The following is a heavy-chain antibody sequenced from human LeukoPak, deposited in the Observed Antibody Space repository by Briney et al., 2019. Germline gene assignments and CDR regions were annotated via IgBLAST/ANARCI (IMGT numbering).Heavy chain of an antibody. J-gene: IGHJ4*02. Sequence: SETLSLTCTVSGGSISSSSYYWGWIRQPPGKGLEWIGSIYYSGSTYYNPSLKSRVTISVDTSKNQFSLKLSSVTAADTAVYYCARLSNYYDSSGYYSHFDYWGQGTLVTVSS. CDR3: ARLSNYYDSSGYYSHFDY. V-gene: IGHV4-39*01. CDR2: IYYSGST. CDR1: GGSISSSSYY. D-gene: IGHD3-22*01.